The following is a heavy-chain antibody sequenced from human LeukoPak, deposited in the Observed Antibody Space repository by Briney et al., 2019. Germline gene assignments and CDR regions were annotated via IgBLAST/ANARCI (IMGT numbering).Heavy chain of an antibody. D-gene: IGHD3-9*01. Sequence: GASVKVSCKASGYTFISYDINWVRQGTGQGLEWMGWMNPNSGNTGYAQKFQGRITMTRDTSISTAYMELSSLRSEDTAVYYCARFEPGPRYFDLWGRGTLVTVSS. CDR1: GYTFISYD. J-gene: IGHJ2*01. CDR2: MNPNSGNT. V-gene: IGHV1-8*01. CDR3: ARFEPGPRYFDL.